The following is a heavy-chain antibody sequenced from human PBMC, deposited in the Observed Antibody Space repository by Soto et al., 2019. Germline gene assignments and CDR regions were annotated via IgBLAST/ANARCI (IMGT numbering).Heavy chain of an antibody. CDR3: AHRVLRTVFGLVTTTAIYFDF. V-gene: IGHV2-5*02. D-gene: IGHD3-3*01. CDR2: IYWDDDK. J-gene: IGHJ4*02. Sequence: QITLNESGPTQVKPRQTLTLTCTFSGFSLTTSGLGVGWIRQSPGKAPQWLALIYWDDDKRYSPSLKSSLTITKDTSKNQVVLTMADLDLAHTATCYCAHRVLRTVFGLVTTTAIYFDFWGQGTPVAVSS. CDR1: GFSLTTSGLG.